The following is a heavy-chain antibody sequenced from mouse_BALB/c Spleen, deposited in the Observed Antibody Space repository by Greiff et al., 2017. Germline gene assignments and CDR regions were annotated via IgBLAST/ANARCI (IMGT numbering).Heavy chain of an antibody. CDR3: ARANWDVGGSLDY. CDR2: IDPANGNT. D-gene: IGHD4-1*01. Sequence: VQLKESGAELVKPGASVKLSCTASGFNIKDTNMHWVKQRPEKGLEWIGRIDPANGNTKYDPKFQGKATITADTSSNTAYLQLSSLTSEDTAVYYCARANWDVGGSLDYWGQGTTLTVSS. CDR1: GFNIKDTN. J-gene: IGHJ2*01. V-gene: IGHV14-3*02.